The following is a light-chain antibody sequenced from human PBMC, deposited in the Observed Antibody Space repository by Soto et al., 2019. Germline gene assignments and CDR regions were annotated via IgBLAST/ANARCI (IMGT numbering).Light chain of an antibody. CDR3: QQYNNWWT. CDR2: DAS. CDR1: QTVRNNY. Sequence: EFVLTQSPGTLSLSPGERATLSCRASQTVRNNYLAWYQQKPGQAPRLLIYDASSGATGIPDRFSGGGSGTDFTLTISRLQSEDFGVYYCQQYNNWWTFGQGTKVDIK. J-gene: IGKJ1*01. V-gene: IGKV3D-20*02.